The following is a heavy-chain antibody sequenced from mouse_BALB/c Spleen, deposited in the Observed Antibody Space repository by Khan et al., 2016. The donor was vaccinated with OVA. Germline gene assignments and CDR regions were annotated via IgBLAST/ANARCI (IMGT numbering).Heavy chain of an antibody. V-gene: IGHV4-1*02. J-gene: IGHJ3*01. CDR3: ARPYGYDGRAWFAY. CDR2: INPDSSTI. D-gene: IGHD2-14*01. Sequence: EVKLLESGGGLVQPGGSLKLSCAASGFDFSRYWMSWVRQAPGKGLEWIGEINPDSSTINYTPSLKDKFIISRDNAKNTLYLQMSKMRSEDTALYYCARPYGYDGRAWFAYWGQGTLVTVSA. CDR1: GFDFSRYW.